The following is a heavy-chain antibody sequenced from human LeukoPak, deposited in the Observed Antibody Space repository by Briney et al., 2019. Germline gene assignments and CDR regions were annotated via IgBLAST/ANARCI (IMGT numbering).Heavy chain of an antibody. Sequence: GGSLILCCAASGFTFSSYSMNWVRQAPGEVVEWGLYISSSSSTIYYADSVKSRFTISRDNAKNSLYLQMNSLRAEDTAVYYCARVLHKRNYDSSTYYGYWGQGTLVTVSS. CDR2: ISSSSSTI. V-gene: IGHV3-48*01. CDR3: ARVLHKRNYDSSTYYGY. J-gene: IGHJ4*02. D-gene: IGHD3-22*01. CDR1: GFTFSSYS.